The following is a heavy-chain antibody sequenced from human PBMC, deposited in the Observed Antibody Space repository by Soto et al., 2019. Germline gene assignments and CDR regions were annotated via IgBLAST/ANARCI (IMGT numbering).Heavy chain of an antibody. CDR1: GGTFSSYG. Sequence: QVQLVQSGVEVRQPASSEKVSWKTSGGTFSSYGISWVRQAPGQGLEWMGGIVPIVDTSTYAQKFQGRVTITADESTSTVYMELSSLRSDDTAVYYCVRVVAIPGYPDNWGQGTLVTVSS. J-gene: IGHJ4*02. CDR2: IVPIVDTS. CDR3: VRVVAIPGYPDN. V-gene: IGHV1-69*12. D-gene: IGHD5-12*01.